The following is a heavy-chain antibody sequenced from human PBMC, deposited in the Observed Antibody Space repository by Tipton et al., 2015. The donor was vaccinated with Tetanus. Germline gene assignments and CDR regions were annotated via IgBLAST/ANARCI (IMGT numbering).Heavy chain of an antibody. CDR3: ARVFIAVAGHNWFDP. J-gene: IGHJ5*02. CDR2: INPSGGST. V-gene: IGHV1-46*01. Sequence: QLVQSGPEVKKPGASVKVSCKASGYTFTSYYMHWVRQAPGQGLEWMGIINPSGGSTSYAQKFQGRVTMTRDTSTSTVYMELSSLRSEDTAVYYCARVFIAVAGHNWFDPWGQGTLVTVSP. CDR1: GYTFTSYY. D-gene: IGHD6-19*01.